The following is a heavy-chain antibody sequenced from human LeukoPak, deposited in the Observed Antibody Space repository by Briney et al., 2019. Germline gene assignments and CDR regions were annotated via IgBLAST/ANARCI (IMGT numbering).Heavy chain of an antibody. D-gene: IGHD3-22*01. CDR1: GGTFSSYA. CDR2: IIPIFGTA. V-gene: IGHV1-69*01. CDR3: ARAGGSWEYYYDSSGYYYFDY. Sequence: SVKVSCKASGGTFSSYAISWVRQAPGQGLEWMGGIIPIFGTANYAQKFQGRVTITADESTSTAYMELSSLRSEDTAVYYCARAGGSWEYYYDSSGYYYFDYCGQGTLVTVSS. J-gene: IGHJ4*02.